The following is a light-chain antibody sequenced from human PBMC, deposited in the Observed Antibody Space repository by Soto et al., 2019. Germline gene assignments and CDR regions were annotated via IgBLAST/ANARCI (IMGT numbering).Light chain of an antibody. V-gene: IGKV1-5*03. CDR2: RAS. CDR3: QHYNDYSRV. Sequence: DIQMTQSPSTLSASIGDTVTITCRTSKSVDTWLAWYQHKAGKAPKLLIYRASSLATGVPSRFSGSGSGTAFTLTITSLQPDDFATYYCQHYNDYSRVFGQGTQVEI. CDR1: KSVDTW. J-gene: IGKJ1*01.